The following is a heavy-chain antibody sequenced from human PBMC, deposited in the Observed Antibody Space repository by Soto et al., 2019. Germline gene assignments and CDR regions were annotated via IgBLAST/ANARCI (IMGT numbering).Heavy chain of an antibody. Sequence: ASVKVSCKASGYTFTSYYMHWVRQAPGQGLEWMGIINPSGGSTSYAQKFQGRVTMTRDTSTSTVYMELSSLRSEDTAVYYCARVGGSYGHRGAFDIWGQGTMVTVSS. CDR1: GYTFTSYY. J-gene: IGHJ3*02. CDR3: ARVGGSYGHRGAFDI. V-gene: IGHV1-46*01. CDR2: INPSGGST. D-gene: IGHD5-18*01.